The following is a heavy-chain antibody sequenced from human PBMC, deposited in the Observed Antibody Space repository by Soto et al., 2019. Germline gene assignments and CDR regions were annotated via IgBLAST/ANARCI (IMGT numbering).Heavy chain of an antibody. V-gene: IGHV3-23*01. Sequence: EVQLLESGGGLVQPGGSLRLSCAASGFTFSSYAMSWVRQAPGKGLEWVSAISGSGGSTYYADSVKGRFTISRDNSKNTLYLQMNSLRAEDTAVYYCAKLDIVVVVAPDEVWFDPWGQGTLVTVSS. D-gene: IGHD2-15*01. CDR1: GFTFSSYA. J-gene: IGHJ5*02. CDR3: AKLDIVVVVAPDEVWFDP. CDR2: ISGSGGST.